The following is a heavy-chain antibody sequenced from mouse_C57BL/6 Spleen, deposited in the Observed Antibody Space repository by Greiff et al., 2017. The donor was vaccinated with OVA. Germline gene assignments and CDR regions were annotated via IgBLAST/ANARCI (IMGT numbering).Heavy chain of an antibody. CDR2: IIPSNGGT. D-gene: IGHD3-1*01. CDR3: ARSGDCSPLGFAY. V-gene: IGHV1-53*01. Sequence: VQLQQPGTELVKPGASVKLSCKASGYTFTSYWMHWVKQRPGQGLEWIGNIIPSNGGTYYNEKFKGKATLTVDKSSSTAYMLLSSLTSEDSAVYYCARSGDCSPLGFAYWGKGTLVTVSA. J-gene: IGHJ3*01. CDR1: GYTFTSYW.